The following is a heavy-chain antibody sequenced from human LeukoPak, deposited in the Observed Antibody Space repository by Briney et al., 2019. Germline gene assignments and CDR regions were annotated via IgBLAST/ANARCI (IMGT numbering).Heavy chain of an antibody. J-gene: IGHJ5*02. V-gene: IGHV4-39*01. D-gene: IGHD1-1*01. CDR3: AQSLGSGNWIGNWFDP. Sequence: SDTLSLTCTVSGGSISSSSHSWGWIRQPPGKGLGWTGTIYYTGRTYYKPSLESRLTISVDTSKNQFPLKLTSVTAADTAIYYCAQSLGSGNWIGNWFDPWGQGTLVTVSS. CDR2: IYYTGRT. CDR1: GGSISSSSHS.